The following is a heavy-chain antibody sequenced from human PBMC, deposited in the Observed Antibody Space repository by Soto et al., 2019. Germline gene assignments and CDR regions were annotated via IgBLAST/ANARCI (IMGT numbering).Heavy chain of an antibody. CDR1: GFTFSSYA. D-gene: IGHD3-3*01. J-gene: IGHJ4*02. CDR3: ARETYYDFWSSYYDFDY. Sequence: QVQLVESGGGVVQPGRSLRLSCAASGFTFSSYAMHWVRQAPGKGLEWVAVISYDGSNKYYADSVKGRFTISRDNSKNTLYLQMNSLGAEDTAVYYCARETYYDFWSSYYDFDYWGQGTLVTVSS. V-gene: IGHV3-30-3*01. CDR2: ISYDGSNK.